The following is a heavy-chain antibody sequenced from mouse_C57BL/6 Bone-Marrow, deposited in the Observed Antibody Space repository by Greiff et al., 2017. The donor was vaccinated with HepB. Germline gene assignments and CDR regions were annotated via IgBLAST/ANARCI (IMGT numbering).Heavy chain of an antibody. D-gene: IGHD4-1*01. CDR2: INSDGGST. CDR1: EYEFPSHD. J-gene: IGHJ4*01. V-gene: IGHV5-2*01. Sequence: EVQGVESGGGLVQPGESLKLSCESNEYEFPSHDMSWVRQTPGKRLELVAAINSDGGSTYYPDTMERRFIISRDNTKKTLYLQMSRLRSEDTALYYCASRTGTGAMDYWGQGTSVTVSS. CDR3: ASRTGTGAMDY.